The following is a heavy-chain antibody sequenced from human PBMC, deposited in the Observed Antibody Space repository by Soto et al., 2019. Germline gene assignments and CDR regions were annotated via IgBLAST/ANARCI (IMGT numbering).Heavy chain of an antibody. Sequence: EVQLVESGGGLVQPGGSLRLSCAASGFTFSSYSMNWVRQAPGKGLEWVSYISSSSSTIYYADSVKGRFTISRDNAKNSLYLPMNSLRAEDTAVYYCARDLLGYCSSTSCRYFDYWGQGTLVTVSS. D-gene: IGHD2-2*01. CDR1: GFTFSSYS. CDR2: ISSSSSTI. CDR3: ARDLLGYCSSTSCRYFDY. J-gene: IGHJ4*02. V-gene: IGHV3-48*01.